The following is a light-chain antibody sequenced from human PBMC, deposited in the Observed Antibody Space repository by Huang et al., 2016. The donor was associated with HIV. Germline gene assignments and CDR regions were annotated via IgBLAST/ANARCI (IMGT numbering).Light chain of an antibody. Sequence: DVVMTQSPLSLPVTLGQPASISCRSSQSLVHSDGNTYLNWFQQRPGQSPRRLIYKVSNRDSGVPDRFSGSGSGTDFTLKINRVEAEDVAVYYCMQGTHWPPSTFGQGTKVEIK. CDR3: MQGTHWPPST. J-gene: IGKJ1*01. CDR2: KVS. CDR1: QSLVHSDGNTY. V-gene: IGKV2-30*02.